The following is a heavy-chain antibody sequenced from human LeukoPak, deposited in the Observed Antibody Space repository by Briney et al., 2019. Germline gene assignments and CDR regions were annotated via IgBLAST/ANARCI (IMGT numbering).Heavy chain of an antibody. D-gene: IGHD2-2*01. V-gene: IGHV3-7*05. CDR3: ARMRGCIRTPFYFAIY. J-gene: IGHJ4*02. CDR1: GFTFSTFW. Sequence: GGPLRLSCAASGFTFSTFWMTWVRQAAGKGLEWVANIKEDGSEKYYVDSLKGRFTISRDNAKNSLYLQMNSLRAEDTAVYYCARMRGCIRTPFYFAIYWGQGTLVRVST. CDR2: IKEDGSEK.